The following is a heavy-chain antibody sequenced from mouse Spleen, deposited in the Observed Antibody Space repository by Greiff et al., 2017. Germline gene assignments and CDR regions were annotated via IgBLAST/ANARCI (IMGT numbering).Heavy chain of an antibody. Sequence: QVQLQQSGAELVRPGASVTLSCKASGYTFTDYEMHWVKQTPVHGLELIGAIDPETGGTAYNQKFKGKAILTADKSSSTAYMELRSLTSEDSAVYYCTRGAWFAYWGQGTLVTVSA. CDR2: IDPETGGT. J-gene: IGHJ3*01. CDR3: TRGAWFAY. V-gene: IGHV1-15*01. CDR1: GYTFTDYE.